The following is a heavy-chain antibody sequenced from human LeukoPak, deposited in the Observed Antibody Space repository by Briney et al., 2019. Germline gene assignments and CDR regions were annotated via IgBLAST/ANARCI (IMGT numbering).Heavy chain of an antibody. CDR2: INLDGSDI. CDR3: AGDGVGVLTGYAFEI. D-gene: IGHD3-10*01. J-gene: IGHJ3*02. V-gene: IGHV3-21*05. CDR1: GFSFSTHS. Sequence: GGPLSLSCAASGFSFSTHSMNWVRQAPGKGLEWISLINLDGSDIHYGESVKGRFTISRDNAKNSLYLQMHALRAEDTAVEYCAGDGVGVLTGYAFEIWSQGAMVTVS.